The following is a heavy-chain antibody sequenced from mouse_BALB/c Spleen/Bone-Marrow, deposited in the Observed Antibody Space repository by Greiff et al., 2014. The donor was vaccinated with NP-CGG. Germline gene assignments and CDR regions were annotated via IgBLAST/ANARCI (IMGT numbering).Heavy chain of an antibody. CDR2: IRLKSNNYAT. Sequence: EVQLQQSGGGLVQPGGSMKLSCVASGFTFSNYWMNWVRQSPEKGLDWVAEIRLKSNNYATHYAESVKGRFTTSRDDSKSSVYLQMNNLRAEDTGIYYCTRDYSYWGQGTLVTVSA. CDR1: GFTFSNYW. J-gene: IGHJ3*01. V-gene: IGHV6-6*02. D-gene: IGHD1-1*01. CDR3: TRDYSY.